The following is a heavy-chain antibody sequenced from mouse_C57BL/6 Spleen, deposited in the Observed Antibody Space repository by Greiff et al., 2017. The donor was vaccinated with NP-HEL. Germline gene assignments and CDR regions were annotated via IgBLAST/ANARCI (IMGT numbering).Heavy chain of an antibody. V-gene: IGHV1-54*01. CDR1: GYAFTNYL. J-gene: IGHJ4*01. Sequence: VQLQQSGAELVRPGTSVKVSCKASGYAFTNYLIEWVKQRPGQGLEWIGVINPGSGGTNYNEKFKGKATLTADKSSSTAYMQLSSLTSEDSAVYLCARVQTGTYAMDYWGQGTSVTVSS. CDR3: ARVQTGTYAMDY. CDR2: INPGSGGT. D-gene: IGHD4-1*01.